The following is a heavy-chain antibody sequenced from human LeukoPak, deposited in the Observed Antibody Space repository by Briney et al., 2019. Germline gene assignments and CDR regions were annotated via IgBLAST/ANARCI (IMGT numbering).Heavy chain of an antibody. CDR3: ARDSPKLYSSSAFDY. D-gene: IGHD6-6*01. CDR1: GYTFTGYY. Sequence: ASVKVSCKASGYTFTGYYMHWVRQAPGQGLEWMGWINPNSGGTNYAQKFQGRVTMTRDTSISTAYMELSRLRSDDTAVYYCARDSPKLYSSSAFDYWGQGTLVTVSS. V-gene: IGHV1-2*02. CDR2: INPNSGGT. J-gene: IGHJ4*02.